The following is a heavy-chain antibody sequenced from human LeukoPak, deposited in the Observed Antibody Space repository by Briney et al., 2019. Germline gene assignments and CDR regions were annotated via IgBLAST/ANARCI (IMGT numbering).Heavy chain of an antibody. CDR2: ISSSSNYM. J-gene: IGHJ4*02. Sequence: GGSLRLSCAASGLTFSSSSMNWVRQAPGKGLEWVSSISSSSNYMYYTDSVKGRFTIFRDNAENSLYLQMNSLRIEDTAVYYCARGLISSGYSPYFDYWGQGTLDTVSS. D-gene: IGHD3-22*01. CDR3: ARGLISSGYSPYFDY. V-gene: IGHV3-21*01. CDR1: GLTFSSSS.